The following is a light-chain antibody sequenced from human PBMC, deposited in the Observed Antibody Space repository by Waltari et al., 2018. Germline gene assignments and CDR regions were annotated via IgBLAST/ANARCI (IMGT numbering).Light chain of an antibody. CDR2: GNS. V-gene: IGLV1-40*01. CDR1: SSNIGAGYD. Sequence: GAPGQRVTISCTGSSSNIGAGYDVHWYQHLPGPAPKLLIYGNSNRPSGVPDRFSGSKSGTSASLAITGLQAEDEADYYCQSYDSSLGALYVFGTGTKVTVL. CDR3: QSYDSSLGALYV. J-gene: IGLJ1*01.